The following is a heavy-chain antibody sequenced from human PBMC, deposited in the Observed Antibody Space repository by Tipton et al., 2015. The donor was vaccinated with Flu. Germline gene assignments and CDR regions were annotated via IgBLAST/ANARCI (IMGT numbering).Heavy chain of an antibody. J-gene: IGHJ4*02. CDR1: GGSFSGYY. CDR2: INHSGST. D-gene: IGHD3-3*01. V-gene: IGHV4-34*01. Sequence: TLSLTCAVYGGSFSGYYWNWIRQPPGKGLEWIGEINHSGSTNYNPSLKSRVTISVDTSKNQFSLKLSSVTAADTAVYYCARRVYDFWSGPPLDYWGQGTLVTVSS. CDR3: ARRVYDFWSGPPLDY.